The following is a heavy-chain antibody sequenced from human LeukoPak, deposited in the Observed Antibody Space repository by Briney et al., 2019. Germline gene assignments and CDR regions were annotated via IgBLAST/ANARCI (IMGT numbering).Heavy chain of an antibody. CDR2: IYYSGST. D-gene: IGHD1-26*01. J-gene: IGHJ4*02. CDR3: ARQGGATTVGFDY. CDR1: GGTISSTGYY. V-gene: IGHV4-39*01. Sequence: PSETLSLTCSVSGGTISSTGYYWGWIRQPPGKGLEWIGNIYYSGSTYYNPSLKSRVTISVDTSKNQFSLKLSSVTAADTAVYYCARQGGATTVGFDYWGQGTLVTVSS.